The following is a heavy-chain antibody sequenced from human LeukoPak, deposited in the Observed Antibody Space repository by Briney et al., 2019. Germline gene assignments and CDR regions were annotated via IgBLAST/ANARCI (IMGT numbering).Heavy chain of an antibody. V-gene: IGHV3-30*04. CDR1: GFTFSSYA. Sequence: GGSLRLSCAASGFTFSSYAVHWVRQAPGKGLEWVAVISYDGSNKYYADSVKGRFTISRDNSKNTLYLQMNSLRAEDTAVYYCARVDDSSGYYYVHPFDYWGQGTLVTVSS. D-gene: IGHD3-22*01. CDR2: ISYDGSNK. J-gene: IGHJ4*02. CDR3: ARVDDSSGYYYVHPFDY.